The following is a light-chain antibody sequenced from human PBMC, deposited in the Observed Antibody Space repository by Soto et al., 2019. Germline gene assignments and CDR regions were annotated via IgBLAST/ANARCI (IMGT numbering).Light chain of an antibody. V-gene: IGKV1-39*01. CDR1: QSISNY. J-gene: IGKJ2*01. Sequence: DIQMTQAPSSLSASVGDRVTITCRASQSISNYLKWYQQKPGKAPKLLIYAASSLQSGVPSRFSGSGSGTDCTLTISSLQPEDFATYYCQQSYSTPYTFGQGTKLEIK. CDR2: AAS. CDR3: QQSYSTPYT.